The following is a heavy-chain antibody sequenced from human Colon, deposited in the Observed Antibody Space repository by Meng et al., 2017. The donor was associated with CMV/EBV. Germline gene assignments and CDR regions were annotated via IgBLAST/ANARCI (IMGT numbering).Heavy chain of an antibody. CDR3: ARDHLRAYSYGPMHAFDI. V-gene: IGHV3-23*03. J-gene: IGHJ3*02. Sequence: FSSSAMSWVRQAPGNGLEWVSIMYGGGSRTYFADSVKGRFTVSRDNSKNRFYLHMNTVRSDDTAVYYCARDHLRAYSYGPMHAFDIWGQGTMVTVSS. CDR1: FSSSA. CDR2: MYGGGSRT. D-gene: IGHD5-18*01.